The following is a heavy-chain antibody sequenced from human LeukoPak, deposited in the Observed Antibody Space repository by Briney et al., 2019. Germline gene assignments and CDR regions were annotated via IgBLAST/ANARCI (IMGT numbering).Heavy chain of an antibody. CDR2: ISDIGSI. CDR3: AGHHPRNTVDF. D-gene: IGHD2/OR15-2a*01. V-gene: IGHV4-59*08. CDR1: GGSISTYY. Sequence: PSETLSLTCTVSGGSISTYYWSWIRQPPGKGLEWIAYISDIGSINYNPSLKSRVTISLDASKNQFSLKLSSVTAADTAVYYCAGHHPRNTVDFWGQGTLVTVSS. J-gene: IGHJ4*02.